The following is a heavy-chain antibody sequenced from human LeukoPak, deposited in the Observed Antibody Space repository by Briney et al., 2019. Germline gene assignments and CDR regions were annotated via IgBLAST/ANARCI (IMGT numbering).Heavy chain of an antibody. CDR3: ARIPIYSGTTAPFDY. D-gene: IGHD1-26*01. V-gene: IGHV1-46*01. Sequence: GASVKVSCKASGYTFTSYYMHWVRQAPGQGLEWMGIINPSGGSTSYAQKFQGRVTMTRDTSTSTVYMELSSLRSEDTAVYFCARIPIYSGTTAPFDYWGQGTLVTVSS. J-gene: IGHJ4*02. CDR2: INPSGGST. CDR1: GYTFTSYY.